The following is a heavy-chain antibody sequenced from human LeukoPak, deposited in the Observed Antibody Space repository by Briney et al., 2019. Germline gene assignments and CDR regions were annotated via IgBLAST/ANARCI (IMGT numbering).Heavy chain of an antibody. CDR3: ARGPYCSSTSCYMGYYYYYMDV. CDR2: IYYSGDA. J-gene: IGHJ6*03. Sequence: PSETLSLTCSVSGGSITSSSHYWGWIRQPPGKGLEWIASIYYSGDAYYNPSLKSRVTTSVDTSKSQFSLRLSSVTAADTAVYYCARGPYCSSTSCYMGYYYYYMDVWGKGTTVTVSS. CDR1: GGSITSSSHY. D-gene: IGHD2-2*02. V-gene: IGHV4-39*01.